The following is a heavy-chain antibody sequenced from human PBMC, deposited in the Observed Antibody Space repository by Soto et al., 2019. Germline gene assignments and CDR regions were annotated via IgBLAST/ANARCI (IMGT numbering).Heavy chain of an antibody. Sequence: GXLRLSYASSGFXFSSYSVNWVRHAPGKGLELVSSISSSSSYIYYADSVKGRFTISRDNAKNSLYLQMNSLRSEDTALYYFARDKRSHTSAFDIWGQGTMGTVSS. V-gene: IGHV3-21*01. CDR2: ISSSSSYI. D-gene: IGHD1-26*01. J-gene: IGHJ3*02. CDR1: GFXFSSYS. CDR3: ARDKRSHTSAFDI.